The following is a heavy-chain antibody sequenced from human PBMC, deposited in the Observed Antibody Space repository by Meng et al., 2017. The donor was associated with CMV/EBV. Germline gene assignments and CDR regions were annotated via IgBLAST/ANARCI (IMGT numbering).Heavy chain of an antibody. CDR1: YTFTSYY. CDR3: ARDRYPAYDSSGYYCY. V-gene: IGHV1-46*01. Sequence: YTFTSYYMHWVRQAPGQGLEWMGIINPSGGSTSYAQQFQGRVTMTRDTSTSTVYMELSSLRSEDTAVYYCARDRYPAYDSSGYYCYWGQGTLVTVSS. CDR2: INPSGGST. J-gene: IGHJ4*02. D-gene: IGHD3-22*01.